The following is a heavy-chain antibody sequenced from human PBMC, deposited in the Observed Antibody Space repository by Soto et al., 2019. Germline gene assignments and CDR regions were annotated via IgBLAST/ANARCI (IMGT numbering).Heavy chain of an antibody. V-gene: IGHV3-33*01. Sequence: PGGSLRLSCSASAFTFSSYAMHWVRQAPGKGLEWVAVIWFDESNKYYADSVKGRFAISRDNSKNTLYLQMNSLRAEDTAVYYFARSYFENDAFDVWGQVTLVTVSS. CDR1: AFTFSSYA. CDR2: IWFDESNK. CDR3: ARSYFENDAFDV. J-gene: IGHJ3*01. D-gene: IGHD2-8*01.